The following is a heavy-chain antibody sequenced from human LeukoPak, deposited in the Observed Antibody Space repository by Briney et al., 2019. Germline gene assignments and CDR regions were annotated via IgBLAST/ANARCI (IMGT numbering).Heavy chain of an antibody. Sequence: ASVKVSCKVSGYTLTELSMHWVRQAPGKGLEWVGGFDPEDGETIYAQKFQGRVTMTEDTYTDTAYMELSSLRAGDTAVYYCAREQLSSGWYLAGAFDIWGQGTMVTVSS. J-gene: IGHJ3*02. D-gene: IGHD6-19*01. V-gene: IGHV1-24*01. CDR3: AREQLSSGWYLAGAFDI. CDR2: FDPEDGET. CDR1: GYTLTELS.